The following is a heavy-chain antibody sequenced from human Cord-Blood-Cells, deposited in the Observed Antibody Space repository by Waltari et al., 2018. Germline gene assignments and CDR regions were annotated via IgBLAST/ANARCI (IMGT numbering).Heavy chain of an antibody. Sequence: QVQLQQWGAGLLKPSETLSLTCAVYGGSFSGYSWSWIRQPPGKGLEWIGEINHSGSTNYNPSLKSRVTISVDTSKNQFSLKLSSVTAADTAVYYCARGFDFWSGYYFDYWGQGTLVTVSS. CDR2: INHSGST. J-gene: IGHJ4*02. CDR1: GGSFSGYS. CDR3: ARGFDFWSGYYFDY. D-gene: IGHD3-3*01. V-gene: IGHV4-34*01.